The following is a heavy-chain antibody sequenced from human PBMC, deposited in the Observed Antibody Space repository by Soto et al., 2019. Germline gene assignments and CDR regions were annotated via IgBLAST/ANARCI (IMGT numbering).Heavy chain of an antibody. J-gene: IGHJ5*02. D-gene: IGHD3-22*01. CDR1: GGTLSSYT. V-gene: IGHV1-69*02. CDR2: IIPILGIA. CDR3: ARFNYYDSSDENWFDP. Sequence: ASVKVSCKASGGTLSSYTISWVRQAPGQGLEWMGRIIPILGIANYAQKFQGRVTITADKSTSTAYMELSSLRSEDTAVYYCARFNYYDSSDENWFDPWGQGTLVTVSS.